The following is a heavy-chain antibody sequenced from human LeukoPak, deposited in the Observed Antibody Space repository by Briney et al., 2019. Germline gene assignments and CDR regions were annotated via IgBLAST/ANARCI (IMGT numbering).Heavy chain of an antibody. D-gene: IGHD3-10*01. V-gene: IGHV4-39*01. CDR1: GGSISSSTNY. J-gene: IGHJ6*02. Sequence: SETLSLTCTVSGGSISSSTNYWGWIRQPPGKGLEWIGTIYYSGSTYYSPSVESRVTISVDTSKNQFSLRLNSVTAADTAVYYCARHPYYYGSGSYSRLDYYYGMDVWGQGTTVTVSS. CDR3: ARHPYYYGSGSYSRLDYYYGMDV. CDR2: IYYSGST.